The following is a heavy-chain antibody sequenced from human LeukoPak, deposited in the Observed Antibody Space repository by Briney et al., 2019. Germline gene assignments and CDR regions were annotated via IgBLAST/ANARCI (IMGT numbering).Heavy chain of an antibody. CDR1: GFTFSRYW. V-gene: IGHV3-21*01. Sequence: GGSLRLSCADSGFTFSRYWMHWVRQAPGKGLEWVSSISSSSSYIYYADSVKGRFTISRDNAKNSLYLQMNSLRAEDTAVYYCARGRAADYWGQGTLVTVSS. CDR2: ISSSSSYI. J-gene: IGHJ4*02. CDR3: ARGRAADY.